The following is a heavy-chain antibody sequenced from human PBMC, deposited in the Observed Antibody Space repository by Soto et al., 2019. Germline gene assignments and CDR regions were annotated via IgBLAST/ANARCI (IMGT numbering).Heavy chain of an antibody. CDR2: IRSKANSYAT. J-gene: IGHJ3*02. CDR3: TSPANYYGSGSYYKDYAFDI. V-gene: IGHV3-73*01. D-gene: IGHD3-10*01. CDR1: GFTFSGSA. Sequence: GGSLRLSCAASGFTFSGSAMHWVRQASGKGLEWVGRIRSKANSYATAYAASVKGRFTISRDDSKNTAYLQMNSLKTEDTAVYYCTSPANYYGSGSYYKDYAFDIWGQGTMVTVSS.